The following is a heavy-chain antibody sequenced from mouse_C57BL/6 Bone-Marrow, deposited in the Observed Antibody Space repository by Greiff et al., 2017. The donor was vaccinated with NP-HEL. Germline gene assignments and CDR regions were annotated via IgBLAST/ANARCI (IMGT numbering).Heavy chain of an antibody. CDR2: INPNNGGT. CDR3: ARGGRWYFDV. Sequence: VQLQQSGPELVKPGASVKISCKASGYTFTDYYMNWVKPSHGKSLEWIGDINPNNGGTSYNQKFKGKATLTVDKSSSTAYMELSSLTSEDSAVYYCARGGRWYFDVWGTGTTVTVSS. D-gene: IGHD1-1*01. CDR1: GYTFTDYY. V-gene: IGHV1-26*01. J-gene: IGHJ1*03.